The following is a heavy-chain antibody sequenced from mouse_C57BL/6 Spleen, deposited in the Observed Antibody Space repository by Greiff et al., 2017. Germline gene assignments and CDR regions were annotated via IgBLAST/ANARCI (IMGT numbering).Heavy chain of an antibody. J-gene: IGHJ1*03. CDR1: YFAFTACA. CDR2: FTKYSDAT. V-gene: IGHV1-49*01. D-gene: IGHD2-3*01. CDR3: ERGDGLRG. Sequence: KQSGAELVRPGSSVKLSCKASYFAFTACAMHWVKQRPGHGLEWIGSFTKYSDATKYSQNFKGKATLTANTSSSTAYMELSSLTSEDSAVYCCERGDGLRGWGTGITVTVAS.